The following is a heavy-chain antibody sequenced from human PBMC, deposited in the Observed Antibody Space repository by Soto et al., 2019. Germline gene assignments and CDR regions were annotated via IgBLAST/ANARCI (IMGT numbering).Heavy chain of an antibody. V-gene: IGHV1-2*04. Sequence: RASVKVSCKASGYSFTDYHIHWVRQAPGQGLEWLGRINPKSGGTSTAQKVQGWVTMTTDTSISTASMELTRLTSDDTAIYYCARGDSTDCSNGVCSFFYNHDMDVWGQGTTVTSP. D-gene: IGHD2-8*01. CDR1: GYSFTDYH. CDR3: ARGDSTDCSNGVCSFFYNHDMDV. CDR2: INPKSGGT. J-gene: IGHJ6*02.